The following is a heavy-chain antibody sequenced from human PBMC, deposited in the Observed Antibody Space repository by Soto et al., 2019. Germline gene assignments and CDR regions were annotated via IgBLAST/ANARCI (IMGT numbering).Heavy chain of an antibody. Sequence: SETLSLTCTISGSPINNYYCSWFRQPPGKGLEWIGYMGYNGYTSYNPSLRSRVTISQDTSRNQFSLKLTSVTAADTAVYYCARDPARGGGSYLGYFDYWGQGTPVT. V-gene: IGHV4-59*12. CDR3: ARDPARGGGSYLGYFDY. CDR1: GSPINNYY. CDR2: MGYNGYT. J-gene: IGHJ4*02. D-gene: IGHD1-26*01.